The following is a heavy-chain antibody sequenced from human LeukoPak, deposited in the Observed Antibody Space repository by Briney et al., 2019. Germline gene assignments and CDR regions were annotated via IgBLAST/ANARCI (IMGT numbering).Heavy chain of an antibody. CDR1: GGSISSYY. D-gene: IGHD3-22*01. CDR2: IYYSGST. Sequence: SETLPLTCTVSGGSISSYYWSWIRQPPGKGLEWIGYIYYSGSTNYNPSLKSRVTISVDTSKNQFSLKLSSVTAADTAVYYCARGRFYDTNWGQGTTVTVSS. V-gene: IGHV4-59*01. CDR3: ARGRFYDTN. J-gene: IGHJ6*02.